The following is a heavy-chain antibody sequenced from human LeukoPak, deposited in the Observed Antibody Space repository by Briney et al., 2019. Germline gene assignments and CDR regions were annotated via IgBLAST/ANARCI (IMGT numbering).Heavy chain of an antibody. CDR3: ARDADIVVVPAAMQSDY. D-gene: IGHD2-2*01. Sequence: GGSLRLSCAASGFTFDDYAMHWVRQAPGKGLEWVSSISSSSSYIYYADSVKGRFTISRDNAKNSLYLQMNSLRAEDTAVYYCARDADIVVVPAAMQSDYWGQGTLVTVSS. J-gene: IGHJ4*02. V-gene: IGHV3-21*01. CDR2: ISSSSSYI. CDR1: GFTFDDYA.